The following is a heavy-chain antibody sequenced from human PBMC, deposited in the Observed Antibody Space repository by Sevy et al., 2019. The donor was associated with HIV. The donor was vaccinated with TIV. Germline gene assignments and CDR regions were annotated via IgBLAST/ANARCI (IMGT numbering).Heavy chain of an antibody. CDR2: FSSSGLSTFIGSAGTT. V-gene: IGHV3-23*01. CDR3: AKALHRVYFGMDV. J-gene: IGHJ6*02. D-gene: IGHD4-4*01. CDR1: GFTFSNYA. Sequence: GGSLRLSCAASGFTFSNYAMSWVRQAPGKGLEWVSTFSSSGLSTFIGSAGTTYYTDSVKGRFTISRDNSKNTLYLQMNSLRAEDTAVYYCAKALHRVYFGMDVWGQGTTVTVSS.